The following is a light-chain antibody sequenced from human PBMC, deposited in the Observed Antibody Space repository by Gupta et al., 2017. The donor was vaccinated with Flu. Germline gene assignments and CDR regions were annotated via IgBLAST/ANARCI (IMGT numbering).Light chain of an antibody. Sequence: ATPGRPASISGMTMQVPVYYGRNTYLPWFQQRPGQSPRRLIHLVSYRDSGVPDRFSGSGSGTDFTLKISRVEADDVGVYYCMQGAHWPWTFGQGTKVEIK. J-gene: IGKJ1*01. V-gene: IGKV2-30*01. CDR3: MQGAHWPWT. CDR2: LVS. CDR1: QVPVYYGRNTY.